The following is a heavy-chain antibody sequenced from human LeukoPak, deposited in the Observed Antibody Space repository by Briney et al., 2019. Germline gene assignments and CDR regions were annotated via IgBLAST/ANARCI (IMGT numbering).Heavy chain of an antibody. V-gene: IGHV4-39*01. CDR3: HRRRPYYYYYMDV. CDR1: GGSISSSSYY. CDR2: IYYSGST. Sequence: SETLSLTCTVSGGSISSSSYYWGWIRQPPGKGLEWIGSIYYSGSTYYNPSLKSRVTISVDTSKNQFSLKLSSVTAADTAVYYCHRRRPYYYYYMDVWGKGTTVTISS. J-gene: IGHJ6*03. D-gene: IGHD5-24*01.